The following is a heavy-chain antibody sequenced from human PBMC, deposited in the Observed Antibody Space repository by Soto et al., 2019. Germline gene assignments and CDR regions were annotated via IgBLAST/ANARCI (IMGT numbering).Heavy chain of an antibody. Sequence: QALLVQSGAEVKKPGASVKVSCKAPGYMFSNYGISWVRQAPGHWLELMGCISAYNGNTHYEQKFEDRVTMTADTSTSTAYTEVRSLTSDDTAVYFCARVVPEQLLRSSYYYYMDVWGEGTTVTVAS. D-gene: IGHD2-2*01. CDR1: GYMFSNYG. V-gene: IGHV1-18*01. CDR2: ISAYNGNT. J-gene: IGHJ6*03. CDR3: ARVVPEQLLRSSYYYYMDV.